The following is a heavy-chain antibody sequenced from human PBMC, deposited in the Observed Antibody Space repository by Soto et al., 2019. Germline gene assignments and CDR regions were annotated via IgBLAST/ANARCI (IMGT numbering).Heavy chain of an antibody. CDR1: GGSFSGYY. Sequence: QVQLQQWGAGLLKPSETLSLTCAVCGGSFSGYYWSWIRQPPGKGLEWIGEINHSGSTNYNPSLKSRVTISVDTSKNQFSLKLSSVTAADTAVYYCARSNRVYYYYYGMDVWGQGTTVTVSS. V-gene: IGHV4-34*01. J-gene: IGHJ6*02. CDR3: ARSNRVYYYYYGMDV. CDR2: INHSGST. D-gene: IGHD2-8*01.